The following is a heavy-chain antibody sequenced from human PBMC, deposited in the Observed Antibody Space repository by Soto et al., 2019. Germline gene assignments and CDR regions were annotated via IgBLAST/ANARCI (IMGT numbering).Heavy chain of an antibody. J-gene: IGHJ5*02. CDR3: AHRQGQGQWLVRRQVDWFAP. D-gene: IGHD6-19*01. CDR2: IYWNDDK. V-gene: IGHV2-5*01. CDR1: GFSLSTSGVG. Sequence: QITLKESGPTLVKPTQTLTLTCTFSGFSLSTSGVGVGWIRQPPGKALEWLALIYWNDDKRYSPSLMNRLTITKDTSKNQVVLAMTNMDPVDTATYYCAHRQGQGQWLVRRQVDWFAPLGQGTLVTGSS.